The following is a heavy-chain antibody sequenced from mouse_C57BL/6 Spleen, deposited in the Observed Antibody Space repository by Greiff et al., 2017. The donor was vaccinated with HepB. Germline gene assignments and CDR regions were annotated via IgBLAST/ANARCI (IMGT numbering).Heavy chain of an antibody. D-gene: IGHD2-4*01. Sequence: QVQLQQPGAELVRPGTSVKLSCKASGYTFTSYWMHWVKQRPGQGLEWIGVIDPSDSYTNYNQKFKGKATLTVDTSSSTAYMQLSSLTSEDSAVYYCARSEDDYGSFDYWGQGTTLTVSS. CDR3: ARSEDDYGSFDY. V-gene: IGHV1-59*01. J-gene: IGHJ2*01. CDR2: IDPSDSYT. CDR1: GYTFTSYW.